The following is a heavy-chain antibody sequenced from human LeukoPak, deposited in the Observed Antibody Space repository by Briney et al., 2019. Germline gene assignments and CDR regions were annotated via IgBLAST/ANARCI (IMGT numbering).Heavy chain of an antibody. J-gene: IGHJ4*02. V-gene: IGHV3-23*01. CDR2: IRDSGSST. CDR3: AKYGPQDSGSSHFDY. D-gene: IGHD1-26*01. CDR1: GFAFSTYA. Sequence: GGSLRLSCAASGFAFSTYAMSWVRQAPGKGLEWVSAIRDSGSSTHYADSVKGRFTTSRDNSKNTLFLQMNSLRAEDTAIYYCAKYGPQDSGSSHFDYWGQGALVTVSS.